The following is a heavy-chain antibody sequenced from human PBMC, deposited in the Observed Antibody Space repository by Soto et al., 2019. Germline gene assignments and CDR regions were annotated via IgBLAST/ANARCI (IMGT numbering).Heavy chain of an antibody. V-gene: IGHV1-18*01. J-gene: IGHJ6*03. D-gene: IGHD3-3*01. Sequence: ASVKVSCKASGYTFTSYGISWVRQAPGQGLEWMGWISAYNGNTNYAQKLQGRVTMTTDTSTSTAYMELRSLRSDDTAVYYCARGYYDFWSGYPRSYYLMDVWGKGTTVTVSS. CDR3: ARGYYDFWSGYPRSYYLMDV. CDR2: ISAYNGNT. CDR1: GYTFTSYG.